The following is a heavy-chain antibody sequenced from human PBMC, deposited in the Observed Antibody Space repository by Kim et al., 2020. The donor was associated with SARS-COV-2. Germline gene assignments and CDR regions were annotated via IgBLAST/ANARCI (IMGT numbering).Heavy chain of an antibody. Sequence: SVKVSCKASGGTFSSYAISWVRQAPGQGLEWMGGIIPIFGTANYAQKFQGRVTITADESTSTAYMELSSLRSEDTAVYYCARDLGYYYDSSGYYYWGQGTLVTVSS. CDR1: GGTFSSYA. CDR3: ARDLGYYYDSSGYYY. J-gene: IGHJ4*02. CDR2: IIPIFGTA. V-gene: IGHV1-69*13. D-gene: IGHD3-22*01.